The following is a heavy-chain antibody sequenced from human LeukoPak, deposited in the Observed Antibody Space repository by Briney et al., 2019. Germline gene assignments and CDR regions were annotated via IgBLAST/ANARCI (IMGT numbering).Heavy chain of an antibody. CDR1: GFTVSSSY. D-gene: IGHD5-24*01. V-gene: IGHV3-66*01. CDR3: ARDRRDGYCLGH. J-gene: IGHJ4*02. Sequence: GGSLRLSCTGSGFTVSSSYMSWVRQTPGKGLEWVSVMYSGGTTYYADSVKGRFTISRDSSKDTVNLQMNSLRAEDTAVYYCARDRRDGYCLGHWGQGTLVTVSS. CDR2: MYSGGTT.